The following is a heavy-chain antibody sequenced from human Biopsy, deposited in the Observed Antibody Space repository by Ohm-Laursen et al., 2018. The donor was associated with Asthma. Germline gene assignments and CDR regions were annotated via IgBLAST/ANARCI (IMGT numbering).Heavy chain of an antibody. CDR2: ITGSGGTT. J-gene: IGHJ4*02. CDR1: GFTFSSSA. Sequence: GSLRLSCAASGFTFSSSAMSWVRQAPGKGLERVSAITGSGGTTYYADSVRGRFTISRDNSKSTLFLQMDSLSAEDTAVYYCAKDFRGIAVAGDRGFDYWGQGTPVTVSS. D-gene: IGHD6-19*01. CDR3: AKDFRGIAVAGDRGFDY. V-gene: IGHV3-23*01.